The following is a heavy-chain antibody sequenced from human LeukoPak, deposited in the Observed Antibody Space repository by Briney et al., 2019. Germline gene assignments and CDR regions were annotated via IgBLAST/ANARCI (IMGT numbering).Heavy chain of an antibody. CDR3: ASAPSGSYYSAYFQH. J-gene: IGHJ1*01. Sequence: ASVKVSCKASGYTFISYYMHWVRQAPGQGLEWMGIINPSGGSTSYAQKFQGRVTMTRDTSTSTVYMELSSLRSEDTAVYYCASAPSGSYYSAYFQHWGQGTLVTVSS. D-gene: IGHD1-26*01. V-gene: IGHV1-46*01. CDR1: GYTFISYY. CDR2: INPSGGST.